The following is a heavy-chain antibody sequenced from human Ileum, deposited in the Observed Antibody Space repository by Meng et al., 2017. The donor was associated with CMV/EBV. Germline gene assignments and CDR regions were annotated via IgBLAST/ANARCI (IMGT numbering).Heavy chain of an antibody. CDR3: TTGYGSSWYG. CDR2: VRRKIDGETT. J-gene: IGHJ4*02. Sequence: SGAASGFTSSDAWMSWVGQAPGRGLEWVGVVRRKIDGETTEYAAPAKGRFTISRGDSKKMAYLEMSSLRVEDTGLYYCTTGYGSSWYGWGQGTLVTVSS. D-gene: IGHD6-13*01. CDR1: GFTSSDAW. V-gene: IGHV3-15*01.